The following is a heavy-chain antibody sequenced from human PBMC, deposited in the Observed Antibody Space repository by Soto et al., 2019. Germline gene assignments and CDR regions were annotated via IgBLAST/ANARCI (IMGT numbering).Heavy chain of an antibody. CDR1: GGSISSGVYY. Sequence: PSETRSLTWTVSGGSISSGVYYWIWIRQHPGKGLEWIGYIYYSGSTYYNPSLKSRVTISVDTSKNQFSLKLSSVTAADTAVYYCARDRVVATIPYYYGMDVWGQGTTVTVSS. J-gene: IGHJ6*02. D-gene: IGHD5-12*01. CDR3: ARDRVVATIPYYYGMDV. V-gene: IGHV4-31*02. CDR2: IYYSGST.